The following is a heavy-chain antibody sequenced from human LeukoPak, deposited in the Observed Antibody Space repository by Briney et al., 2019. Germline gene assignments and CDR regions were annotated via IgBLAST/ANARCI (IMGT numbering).Heavy chain of an antibody. CDR2: ISGSGGST. CDR1: GLTFSSYA. V-gene: IGHV3-23*01. J-gene: IGHJ4*02. D-gene: IGHD1-26*01. CDR3: AKVARVVGATTRLPADY. Sequence: PGGSLRLSCAASGLTFSSYAMSWVRQAPGKGLEWVSAISGSGGSTYYADSVKGRFTISRDNSKNTLYLQMNSLRAEDTAVYYCAKVARVVGATTRLPADYWGQGTLVTVSS.